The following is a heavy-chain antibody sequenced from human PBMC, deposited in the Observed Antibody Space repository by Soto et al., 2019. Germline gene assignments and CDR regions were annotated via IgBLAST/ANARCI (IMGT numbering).Heavy chain of an antibody. D-gene: IGHD3-22*01. CDR3: ARQYYYDRPGDVDY. V-gene: IGHV4-39*01. J-gene: IGHJ4*02. CDR2: IYYSGST. CDR1: GGSISSSSYY. Sequence: SETLSLTCTVSGGSISSSSYYWGWIRQPPGKGLEWIGSIYYSGSTYYNPSLKSRVTISVDTSKNQFSLKLSSVTAADTAVYYCARQYYYDRPGDVDYWGQGTLVTVSS.